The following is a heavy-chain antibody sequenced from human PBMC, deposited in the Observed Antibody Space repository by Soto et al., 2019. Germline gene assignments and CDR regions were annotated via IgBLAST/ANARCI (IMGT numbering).Heavy chain of an antibody. CDR3: ARDLILRDIVVVPAASYYYYYGMDV. CDR2: IWYDGSNK. D-gene: IGHD2-2*01. V-gene: IGHV3-33*01. CDR1: GFTFSSYG. J-gene: IGHJ6*02. Sequence: GGSLRLSCAASGFTFSSYGMHWVRQAPGKGLEWVAVIWYDGSNKYYADSVKGRFTISRDNSKNTLYLQMNSLRAEDTAVYYCARDLILRDIVVVPAASYYYYYGMDVWGQGTTVTV.